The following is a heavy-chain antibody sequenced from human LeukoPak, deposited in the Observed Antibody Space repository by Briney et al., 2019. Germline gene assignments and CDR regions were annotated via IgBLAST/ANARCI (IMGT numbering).Heavy chain of an antibody. CDR3: ARIDDYSNYLDWFDP. CDR2: IYPGDSDT. CDR1: GYSFTSYW. J-gene: IGHJ5*02. V-gene: IGHV5-51*01. Sequence: GESLNISCKGSGYSFTSYWIGWVRQMPGKGLEWMGIIYPGDSDTRYSPSFQGQVTISADKSISTAYLQWSSLKASDTAMYYCARIDDYSNYLDWFDPWGQGTLVTVSS. D-gene: IGHD4-11*01.